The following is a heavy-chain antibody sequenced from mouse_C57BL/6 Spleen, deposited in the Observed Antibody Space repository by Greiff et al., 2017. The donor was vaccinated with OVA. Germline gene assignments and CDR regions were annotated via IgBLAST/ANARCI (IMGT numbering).Heavy chain of an antibody. CDR3: TRRDPTWFAY. Sequence: QVQLQQSGAELVRPGASVTLSCKASGYTFTDYEMHWVKQTPVHGLEWIGAIDPETGGPAYNQKFKGKAILTADKSSSTAYMELRSLTSEDSAVYYCTRRDPTWFAYWGQGTLVTVSA. CDR2: IDPETGGP. V-gene: IGHV1-15*01. D-gene: IGHD3-3*01. CDR1: GYTFTDYE. J-gene: IGHJ3*01.